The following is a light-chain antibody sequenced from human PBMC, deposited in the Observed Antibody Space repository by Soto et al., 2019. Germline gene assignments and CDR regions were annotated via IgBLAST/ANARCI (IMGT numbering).Light chain of an antibody. V-gene: IGKV1-5*03. Sequence: DIQMTQSPSILSASVGDRVTITCRASQSISSWLAWFQQMPGKAPNLLIYKASNLQSGIPSRFSGSGSGTDFTLTITSLQSDDFATYYCQQYHSYPLTLGQGTRVDVK. J-gene: IGKJ1*01. CDR3: QQYHSYPLT. CDR2: KAS. CDR1: QSISSW.